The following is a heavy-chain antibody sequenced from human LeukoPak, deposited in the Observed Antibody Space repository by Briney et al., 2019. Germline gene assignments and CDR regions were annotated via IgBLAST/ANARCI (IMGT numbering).Heavy chain of an antibody. CDR1: GGSISNYY. Sequence: SETLSLTCTVSGGSISNYYWSWIRQPPGKGLEWIGHIYYSGSTNYNPTLKSRVTISVDTSKNQFSLKLTSVTAADTAVYYCARGRAYDDSTGYYGWGQGILVTVSS. CDR3: ARGRAYDDSTGYYG. V-gene: IGHV4-59*01. J-gene: IGHJ4*02. D-gene: IGHD3-22*01. CDR2: IYYSGST.